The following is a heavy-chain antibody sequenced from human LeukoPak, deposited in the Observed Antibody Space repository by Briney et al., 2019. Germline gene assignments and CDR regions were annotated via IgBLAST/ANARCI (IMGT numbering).Heavy chain of an antibody. CDR1: GFSFRKSS. D-gene: IGHD3-10*01. CDR3: ASYTLWYGDS. V-gene: IGHV3-21*06. J-gene: IGHJ4*02. Sequence: PGGALRLSPAPPGFSFRKSSIPSFRPAPPKGPEWVSSFSIGSSPYTYYADSLKGRFTISRDNAKNSVCLQMNSLRPEDTAVYYCASYTLWYGDSWGQGTLVTVSS. CDR2: FSIGSSPYT.